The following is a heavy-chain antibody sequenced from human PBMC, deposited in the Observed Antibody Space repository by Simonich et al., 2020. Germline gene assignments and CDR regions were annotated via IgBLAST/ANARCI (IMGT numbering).Heavy chain of an antibody. CDR3: ARQRVLMVYAIDY. Sequence: QLQLQESGPGLVKPSETLSLTCTVSGGSISSSSYYWGWIRQPPGKGLEWIGSIYYSGCTYHNPALKRRVTISVDTSKNQFSLKLSSVTAADTAVYYCARQRVLMVYAIDYWGQGTLVTVSS. V-gene: IGHV4-39*01. CDR1: GGSISSSSYY. D-gene: IGHD2-8*01. J-gene: IGHJ4*02. CDR2: IYYSGCT.